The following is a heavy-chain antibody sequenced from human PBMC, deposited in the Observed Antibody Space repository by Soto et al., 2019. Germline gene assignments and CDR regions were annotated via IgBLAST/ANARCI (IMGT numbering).Heavy chain of an antibody. D-gene: IGHD3-16*01. CDR3: AKDSGDSTTFLFNY. CDR1: GFTFDDYA. J-gene: IGHJ4*02. CDR2: ISWNSGSI. Sequence: GGSLRLSCAASGFTFDDYAMHWVRQASGKGLEWVSGISWNSGSIGYADSVKGRFTISRDNAKNSLYLQMNSLRAEDTALYYCAKDSGDSTTFLFNYWGQGTLVTVSS. V-gene: IGHV3-9*01.